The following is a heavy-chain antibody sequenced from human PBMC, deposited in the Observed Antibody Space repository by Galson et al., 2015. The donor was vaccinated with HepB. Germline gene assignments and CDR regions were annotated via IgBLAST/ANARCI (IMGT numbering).Heavy chain of an antibody. CDR1: GFTFSSYS. CDR2: ISSSSSYI. J-gene: IGHJ4*02. Sequence: SLRLSCAASGFTFSSYSMNWVRQAPGKGLEWVSSISSSSSYIYYADSVKGRFTISRDNAKNSLYLQMNSLRAEDTAVYYCARSEGGSGWYLAPAFPIAHFDYWGQGTLVTVSS. D-gene: IGHD6-19*01. CDR3: ARSEGGSGWYLAPAFPIAHFDY. V-gene: IGHV3-21*01.